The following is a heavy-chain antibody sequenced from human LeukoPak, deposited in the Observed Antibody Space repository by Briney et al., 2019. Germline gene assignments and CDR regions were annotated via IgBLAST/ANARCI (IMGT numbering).Heavy chain of an antibody. Sequence: GGSLRLSCAASGFTFSNSGMSWVRQAPGKGLEWVSAISGSGGTTYYADSVKGRFTISRDNSKNSLYLQMNSLRAEGTAVYYCAELGITMIGGVWGKGTTVTISS. D-gene: IGHD3-10*02. V-gene: IGHV3-23*01. CDR1: GFTFSNSG. CDR2: ISGSGGTT. CDR3: AELGITMIGGV. J-gene: IGHJ6*04.